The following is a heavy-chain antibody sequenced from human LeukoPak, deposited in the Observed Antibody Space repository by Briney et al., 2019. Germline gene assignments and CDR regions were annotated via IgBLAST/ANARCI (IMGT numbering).Heavy chain of an antibody. D-gene: IGHD3-22*01. J-gene: IGHJ4*02. CDR3: AKDSYYDSSGSQDY. Sequence: GGSLRLSCAASGFTFSNYAMSWVRQAPGKGLEWVSAISGSGGSTYYADSVKGRFTISRDNSKNTLYLQMNSLRAEDTAVYYCAKDSYYDSSGSQDYWGQGTLVTVSS. CDR1: GFTFSNYA. CDR2: ISGSGGST. V-gene: IGHV3-23*01.